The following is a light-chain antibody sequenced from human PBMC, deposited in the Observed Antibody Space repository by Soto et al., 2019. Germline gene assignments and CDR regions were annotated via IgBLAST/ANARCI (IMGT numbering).Light chain of an antibody. V-gene: IGLV1-44*01. CDR3: AAWDDSLNGVV. Sequence: QPVLTQPPSASGTPGQRVTISCSGSSSNIGSYTVNWYQQLPGAAPKLLIYINDQRPSGVPDRFSGSKSGTSASLAISGLQSEDEADYYCAAWDDSLNGVVFGGGTKLTVL. J-gene: IGLJ2*01. CDR2: IND. CDR1: SSNIGSYT.